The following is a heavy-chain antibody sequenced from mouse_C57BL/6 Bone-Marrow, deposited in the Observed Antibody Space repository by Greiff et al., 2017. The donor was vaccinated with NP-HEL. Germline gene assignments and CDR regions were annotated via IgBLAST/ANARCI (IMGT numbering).Heavy chain of an antibody. CDR3: ASHGIPYYAMDY. V-gene: IGHV5-12*01. Sequence: EVQGVESGGGLVQPGGSLKLSCAASGFTFSDYYMYWVRQTPEKRLEWVAYISNGGGSTYYPDTVKGRFTISRDNAKNTLYLQMSRLKSEDTAMYYCASHGIPYYAMDYWGQGTSVTVSS. CDR2: ISNGGGST. CDR1: GFTFSDYY. J-gene: IGHJ4*01. D-gene: IGHD1-1*01.